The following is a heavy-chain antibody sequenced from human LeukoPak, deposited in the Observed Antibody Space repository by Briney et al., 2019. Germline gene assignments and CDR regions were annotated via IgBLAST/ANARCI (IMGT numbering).Heavy chain of an antibody. CDR1: GFAFSYYA. J-gene: IGHJ5*02. Sequence: PGGSLRLSCAASGFAFSYYAMTWVRQPPGKGLEWIGEIYHSGSTNYNPSLKSRVTMSLDKSKNQFSLKLTSVTAADTAVYYCAREAAGQWFDPWGQGTLVTVSS. CDR3: AREAAGQWFDP. D-gene: IGHD6-25*01. V-gene: IGHV4-4*02. CDR2: IYHSGST.